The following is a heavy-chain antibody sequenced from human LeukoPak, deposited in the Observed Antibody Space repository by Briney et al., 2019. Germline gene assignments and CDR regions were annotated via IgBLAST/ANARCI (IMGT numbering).Heavy chain of an antibody. Sequence: PGGSLRLSCAASGFTVSSNYMSWVRQAPGKGLEWVSFISPSSSSIYYADSVKGRFTVSRDNAKNSLYLQINSLRAEDTAIYYCARERRNTPMDVWGQGTTVTVSS. D-gene: IGHD5-18*01. J-gene: IGHJ6*02. CDR1: GFTVSSNY. V-gene: IGHV3-21*01. CDR2: ISPSSSSI. CDR3: ARERRNTPMDV.